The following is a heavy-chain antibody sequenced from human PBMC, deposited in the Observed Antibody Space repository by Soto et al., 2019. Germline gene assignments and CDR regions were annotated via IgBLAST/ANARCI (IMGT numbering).Heavy chain of an antibody. J-gene: IGHJ5*02. D-gene: IGHD2-15*01. Sequence: PGGSLRLSCAASGFTFSSYAMRRVRQAPGKGLEWVSAISGSGGSTYYAHSVKGRFTISRDNARNSLYLQMNSLRAEDTAMYYCAKRRGGNPDDWFDPWGQGTLVTVSS. CDR1: GFTFSSYA. V-gene: IGHV3-23*01. CDR2: ISGSGGST. CDR3: AKRRGGNPDDWFDP.